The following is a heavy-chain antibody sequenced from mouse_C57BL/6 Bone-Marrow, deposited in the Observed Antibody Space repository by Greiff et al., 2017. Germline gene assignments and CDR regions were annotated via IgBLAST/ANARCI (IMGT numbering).Heavy chain of an antibody. V-gene: IGHV1-55*01. CDR3: ARSDGSSYFWFAY. CDR1: GYTFTSYW. Sequence: QVQLQQPGAELVKPGASVKMSCKASGYTFTSYWITWVKQRPGQGLEWIGDIYPGSGSTNYNEKFKSKATLTVDTSSSTAYMQLSSLTSEDSAVYYCARSDGSSYFWFAYWGQGTLVTVSA. D-gene: IGHD1-1*01. J-gene: IGHJ3*01. CDR2: IYPGSGST.